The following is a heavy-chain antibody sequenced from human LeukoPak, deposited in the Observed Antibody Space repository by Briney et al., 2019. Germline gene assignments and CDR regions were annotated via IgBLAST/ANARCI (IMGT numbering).Heavy chain of an antibody. CDR3: ARSVDFDWLFNFHY. V-gene: IGHV1-2*02. J-gene: IGHJ4*02. CDR1: GYTFTGYY. CDR2: INPNSGGT. Sequence: GASVKVSCKASGYTFTGYYMHWVRQAPGQGLEWMGWINPNSGGTNYAQKFQGRVTMTRDTSISTAYMELSRLRSDDTAVYYCARSVDFDWLFNFHYWGQGTLVTVSS. D-gene: IGHD3-9*01.